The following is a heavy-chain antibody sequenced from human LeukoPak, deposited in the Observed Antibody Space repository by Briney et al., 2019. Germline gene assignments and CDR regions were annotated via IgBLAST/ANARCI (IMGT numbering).Heavy chain of an antibody. D-gene: IGHD6-13*01. J-gene: IGHJ4*02. Sequence: PSETLSLTCAVYGGSFSGYYWSWIRQPPGKGLEWSGEINHSGSTNYNPSLKSRVTISVDTSKNQFSLKLSSVTAADTAVYYCASGYSSSYGYWGQGTLVTVSS. CDR2: INHSGST. V-gene: IGHV4-34*01. CDR3: ASGYSSSYGY. CDR1: GGSFSGYY.